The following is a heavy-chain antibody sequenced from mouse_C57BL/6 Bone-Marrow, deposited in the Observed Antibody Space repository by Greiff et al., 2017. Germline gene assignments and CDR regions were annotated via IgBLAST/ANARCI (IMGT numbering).Heavy chain of an antibody. D-gene: IGHD2-3*01. CDR1: GYTFTSYW. J-gene: IGHJ4*01. V-gene: IGHV1-53*01. Sequence: QVQLQQPGTELVKPGASVKLSCKASGYTFTSYWMHWVKQRPGQGLEWIGNINPSNGGTNYNEKFKSKATLTVDKSSSTAYMQLSSLTSEDSAVYYCARGDDGYYPSPYAMDYWGQGTSVTVPS. CDR3: ARGDDGYYPSPYAMDY. CDR2: INPSNGGT.